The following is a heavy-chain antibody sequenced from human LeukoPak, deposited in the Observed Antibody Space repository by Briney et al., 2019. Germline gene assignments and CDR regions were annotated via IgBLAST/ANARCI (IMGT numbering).Heavy chain of an antibody. CDR1: GFTFSSYG. D-gene: IGHD1-26*01. CDR2: ISYDGSNK. J-gene: IGHJ3*02. V-gene: IGHV3-30*03. CDR3: ARSYSDAFDI. Sequence: GGSLRLSCAASGFTFSSYGMHWVRQAPGKGLEWLAVISYDGSNKYYADSVKGRFTISRDNSKNTLYLQMNSLRAEDTAVYYCARSYSDAFDIWGQGTMVTVSS.